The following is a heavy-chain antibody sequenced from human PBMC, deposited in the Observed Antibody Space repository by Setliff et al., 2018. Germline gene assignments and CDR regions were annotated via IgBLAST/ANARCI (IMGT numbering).Heavy chain of an antibody. CDR3: ARDSDYGDYYYVDY. V-gene: IGHV1-69*06. Sequence: ASVKVSCKASGYTFGAKERRGLPQAPGQGFEWIVGIVPIFVGANYAQKFHGRVTITADKSTSTAYMELSSLRSEDTAVYYCARDSDYGDYYYVDYWGQGTLVTVSS. CDR2: IVPIFVGA. J-gene: IGHJ4*02. D-gene: IGHD4-17*01. CDR1: GYTFGAKE.